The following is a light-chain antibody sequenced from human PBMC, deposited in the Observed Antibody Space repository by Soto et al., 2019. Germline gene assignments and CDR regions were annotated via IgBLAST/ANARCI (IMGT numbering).Light chain of an antibody. V-gene: IGKV3-20*01. Sequence: EIVLTQSPGTLSLSPGERATLSCRASQSVTSNYLAWYQQKPGQAPRLLIYGASNRATGIPDRFSGSGSGTDFTLTISSLQPEDFATYYCQQFNNYPHFGPGTKVDI. CDR2: GAS. CDR3: QQFNNYPH. J-gene: IGKJ3*01. CDR1: QSVTSNY.